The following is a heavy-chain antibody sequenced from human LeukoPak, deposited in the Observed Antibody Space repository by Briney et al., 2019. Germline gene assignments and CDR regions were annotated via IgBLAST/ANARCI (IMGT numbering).Heavy chain of an antibody. CDR3: ARQGVVVPRFDP. CDR1: GASISNRTW. J-gene: IGHJ5*02. D-gene: IGHD2-15*01. CDR2: INHSGST. V-gene: IGHV4-4*02. Sequence: PSGTLSLTCAVSGASISNRTWWSWVRPSSGRGLEWIGEINHSGSTNYNPSLKSRVTISVDTSKNQFSLKLSSVTAADTAVYYCARQGVVVPRFDPWGQGTLVTVSS.